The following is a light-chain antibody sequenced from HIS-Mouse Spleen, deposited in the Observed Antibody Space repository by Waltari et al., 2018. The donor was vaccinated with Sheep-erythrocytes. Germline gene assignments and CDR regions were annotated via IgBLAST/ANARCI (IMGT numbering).Light chain of an antibody. CDR3: CSYAGSYNHV. CDR1: SSDVGGYNY. CDR2: DVS. J-gene: IGLJ1*01. Sequence: QSALTQPRSVSGSPGQSVTISCTGTSSDVGGYNYVSWYQQHPGKAPKLMTYDVSNRPSGVPYRFSGSKSGNTASLTISGLQAEDEADYYCCSYAGSYNHVFATGTKVTVL. V-gene: IGLV2-11*01.